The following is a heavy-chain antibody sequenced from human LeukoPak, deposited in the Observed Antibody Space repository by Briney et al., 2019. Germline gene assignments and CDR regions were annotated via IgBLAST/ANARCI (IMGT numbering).Heavy chain of an antibody. J-gene: IGHJ2*01. V-gene: IGHV3-23*01. CDR3: AKRGGIEVPGGNWYFDL. Sequence: GGSLRLSCAASGFTFSSYAMGWVRQAPGKGLEWVSHISSSGGTTYYADSVKGRFTISRDNSKNTLFLQMNSLRAEDTAVYYCAKRGGIEVPGGNWYFDLWGRGALVTVSS. CDR2: ISSSGGTT. CDR1: GFTFSSYA. D-gene: IGHD6-13*01.